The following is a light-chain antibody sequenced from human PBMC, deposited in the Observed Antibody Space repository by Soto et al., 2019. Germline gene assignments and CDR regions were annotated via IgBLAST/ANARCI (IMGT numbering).Light chain of an antibody. CDR1: ESLAYSDGNTS. Sequence: DVVMTQSPLSLPVTLGQPASISCRSSESLAYSDGNTSLNWFQQRPGQSPRRLIDKVSNRDSRVQDSFGGSGSGSDFTLNISRAEAEDVGVYYCMQGTHWPPYTFGQGTKLEIK. CDR2: KVS. V-gene: IGKV2-30*01. CDR3: MQGTHWPPYT. J-gene: IGKJ2*01.